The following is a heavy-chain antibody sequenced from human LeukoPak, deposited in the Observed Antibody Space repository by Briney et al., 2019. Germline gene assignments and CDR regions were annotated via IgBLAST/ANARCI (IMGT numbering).Heavy chain of an antibody. CDR1: RFTFSSYA. V-gene: IGHV3-23*01. Sequence: QPGGSLRLSCAASRFTFSSYAMSWVRQAPGKGLEWVSAISGSGGSTYYADSVKGRFTISRDNSKNTLYLQMNSLRAEDTAVYYCAKDLGSGWYDPGYYFDYWGQGTMVTVSS. J-gene: IGHJ4*02. CDR3: AKDLGSGWYDPGYYFDY. CDR2: ISGSGGST. D-gene: IGHD6-19*01.